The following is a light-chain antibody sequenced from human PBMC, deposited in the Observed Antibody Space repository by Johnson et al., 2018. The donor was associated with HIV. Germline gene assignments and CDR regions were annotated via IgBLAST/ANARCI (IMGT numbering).Light chain of an antibody. CDR2: ENN. CDR1: SSNIGNNY. V-gene: IGLV1-51*02. CDR3: GTWDGSLSTGGV. J-gene: IGLJ1*01. Sequence: QSVLSQPPSVSAAPGQKVTISCSGSSSNIGNNYVSWYQQLPGTAPKLLIYENNKRPSGIPDRFSGSKSGTSATLAIAGLQTGDEADYYFGTWDGSLSTGGVIGTGATVIVV.